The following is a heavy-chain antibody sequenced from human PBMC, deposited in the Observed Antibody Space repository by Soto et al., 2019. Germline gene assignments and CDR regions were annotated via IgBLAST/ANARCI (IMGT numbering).Heavy chain of an antibody. CDR3: TKVRRQSDHWFDP. CDR1: GFSIYA. Sequence: QVQLVESGGGVVHPGRSLRLSCATSGFSIYALHWVRQAPGKGLEWVAGISYDGSDKHYADSVKGRCTISRDNSKNTLYLQMNSLRSDDTAVYYCTKVRRQSDHWFDPWGQGTLVTVSS. CDR2: ISYDGSDK. J-gene: IGHJ5*02. D-gene: IGHD4-4*01. V-gene: IGHV3-30*18.